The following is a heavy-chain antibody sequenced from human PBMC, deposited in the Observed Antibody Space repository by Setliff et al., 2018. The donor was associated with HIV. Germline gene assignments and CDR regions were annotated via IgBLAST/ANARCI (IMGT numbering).Heavy chain of an antibody. Sequence: ASVKVSCKASGYTFTNYYMHWVRQAPGQGLEWMGWINPNSGGTNYAQKCQGRVTMTRDTSISTAYMELSGLISEDAAVYYCARAGGLRMDRGVVSDYWGQGTLVTVSS. D-gene: IGHD3-10*01. J-gene: IGHJ4*02. CDR2: INPNSGGT. CDR1: GYTFTNYY. V-gene: IGHV1-2*02. CDR3: ARAGGLRMDRGVVSDY.